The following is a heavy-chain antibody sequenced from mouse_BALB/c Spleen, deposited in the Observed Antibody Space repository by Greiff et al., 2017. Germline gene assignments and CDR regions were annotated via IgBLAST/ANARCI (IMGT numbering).Heavy chain of an antibody. CDR1: GYTFTDYA. J-gene: IGHJ2*01. CDR2: ISTYYGDA. CDR3: ARGSSYRFDY. D-gene: IGHD1-1*01. Sequence: QVQLQQSGAELVRPGVSVKISCKGSGYTFTDYAMHWVKQSHAKSLEWIGVISTYYGDASYNQKFKGKATMTVDKSSSTAYMELARLTSEDSAIYYCARGSSYRFDYWGQGTTLTVSS. V-gene: IGHV1S137*01.